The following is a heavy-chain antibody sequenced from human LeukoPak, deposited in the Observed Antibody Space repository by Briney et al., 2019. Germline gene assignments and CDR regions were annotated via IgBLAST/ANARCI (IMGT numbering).Heavy chain of an antibody. V-gene: IGHV1-2*02. CDR3: ARDGYNPDSGTAFDY. J-gene: IGHJ4*02. D-gene: IGHD5-24*01. CDR2: INPNSGGT. Sequence: GASVKVSCKASGYTFTGYYMHWVRQAPGQGLEWMGWINPNSGGTNYAQKFQGRVTMTRDTSISTAYMELSRLRSDDTAVYYCARDGYNPDSGTAFDYWGQGTLVTVSS. CDR1: GYTFTGYY.